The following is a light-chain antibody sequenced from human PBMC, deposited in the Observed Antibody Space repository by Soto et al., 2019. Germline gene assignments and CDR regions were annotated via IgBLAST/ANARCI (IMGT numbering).Light chain of an antibody. Sequence: DIQMTQSPSTLSASVGDRVTITCRASQSSSSWLAWYQQKPGKAPKLLIYDASSLESGVPSRFSGSGSGTEFPLTISSLQPDDFATYYCQQYNSYSLTFGGGTKVEIK. CDR3: QQYNSYSLT. CDR1: QSSSSW. V-gene: IGKV1-5*01. J-gene: IGKJ4*01. CDR2: DAS.